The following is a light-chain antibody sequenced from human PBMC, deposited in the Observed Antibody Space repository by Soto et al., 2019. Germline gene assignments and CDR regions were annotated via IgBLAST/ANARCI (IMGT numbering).Light chain of an antibody. V-gene: IGKV1-5*03. CDR1: QSISSW. Sequence: DIQMTQSPSTLSAFVGDRVTITCRASQSISSWLAWYQQKPGKAPKLLIYKASSLETGVPSRFSGSGSGTEFTLTISSLQPDDFATYYCQQYNRYSVTFGQGTRLEIK. J-gene: IGKJ5*01. CDR2: KAS. CDR3: QQYNRYSVT.